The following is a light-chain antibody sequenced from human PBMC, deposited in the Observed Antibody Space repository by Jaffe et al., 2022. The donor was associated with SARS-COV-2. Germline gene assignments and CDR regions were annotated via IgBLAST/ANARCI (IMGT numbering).Light chain of an antibody. J-gene: IGLJ2*01. CDR1: SSDVGSYDY. CDR2: EVN. CDR3: SSYTRGSLRV. Sequence: QSALTQPASVSGSPGQSITISCTGSSSDVGSYDYVSWYQQYPGQAPKLIIYEVNDRPSGVSSRFSGSKSGNTASLTISGLQAEDEADYYCSSYTRGSLRVFGGGTKLTVL. V-gene: IGLV2-14*01.